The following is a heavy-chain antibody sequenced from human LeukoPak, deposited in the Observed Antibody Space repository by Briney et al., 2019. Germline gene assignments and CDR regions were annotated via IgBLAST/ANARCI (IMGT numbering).Heavy chain of an antibody. V-gene: IGHV3-48*04. D-gene: IGHD2-2*01. CDR2: ISSSSSTI. CDR3: AKVPAAIIYYYYYYMDV. J-gene: IGHJ6*03. CDR1: GFTFSSYS. Sequence: GGSLRLSCAASGFTFSSYSMNWVRQAPGKGLEWVSYISSSSSTIYYADSVKGRFTISRDNAKNSLYLQMNSLRAEDTAVYYCAKVPAAIIYYYYYYMDVWGKGTTVTVSS.